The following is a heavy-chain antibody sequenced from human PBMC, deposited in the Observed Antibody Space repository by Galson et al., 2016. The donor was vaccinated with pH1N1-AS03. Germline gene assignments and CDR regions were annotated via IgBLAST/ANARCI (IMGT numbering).Heavy chain of an antibody. J-gene: IGHJ3*01. Sequence: QSGAEVKEPGESLKISCKGSGYRFTSYWIAWVRQVPGKGLEWMGIIYPGDSDTRYSPSFQGHVTMSADKSINTVYLNWGSLKASDTAMYYCARPLSSMVTSGELIVTAAFDGCGQGTMLTVSS. V-gene: IGHV5-51*01. CDR1: GYRFTSYW. CDR2: IYPGDSDT. D-gene: IGHD3-16*02. CDR3: ARPLSSMVTSGELIVTAAFDG.